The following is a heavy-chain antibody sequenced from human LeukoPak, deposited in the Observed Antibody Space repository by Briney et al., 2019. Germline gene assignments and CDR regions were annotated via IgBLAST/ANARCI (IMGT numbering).Heavy chain of an antibody. J-gene: IGHJ6*03. D-gene: IGHD3-10*01. CDR2: ISGSGGST. CDR1: GFTFSSYA. Sequence: PGGSLRLSCAASGFTFSSYAMSWVRQAPGKGLEWVSAISGSGGSTYYADSVKVRFTISRDNSKNTLYLQMNTLRAEDTAVYYCAKDITDPRYYYYMDVWGKGTTVTVSS. V-gene: IGHV3-23*01. CDR3: AKDITDPRYYYYMDV.